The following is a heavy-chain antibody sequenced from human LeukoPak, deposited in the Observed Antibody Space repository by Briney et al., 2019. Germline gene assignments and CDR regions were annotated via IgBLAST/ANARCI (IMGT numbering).Heavy chain of an antibody. Sequence: SVKVSCKASGGTFSSYAISWVRQAPGQGLEWMGRIIPILGIANYAQKFQGRVTITADKSTSTAYMELSSLRAEDTAVYYCAREYSSGWYGGTDGYYFDYWGQGTLATVSS. D-gene: IGHD6-19*01. V-gene: IGHV1-69*04. CDR1: GGTFSSYA. CDR2: IIPILGIA. J-gene: IGHJ4*02. CDR3: AREYSSGWYGGTDGYYFDY.